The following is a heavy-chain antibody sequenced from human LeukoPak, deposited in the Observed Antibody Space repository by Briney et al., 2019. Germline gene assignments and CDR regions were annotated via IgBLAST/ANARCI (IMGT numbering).Heavy chain of an antibody. V-gene: IGHV3-23*01. CDR2: TSSSGETT. CDR1: GFTFSSYA. Sequence: GGSLRLSCVASGFTFSSYAMSWVRQAAGKGLEWVSSTSSSGETTYYADSVKGRFTISRDNSRNTLYLQMNSLRVEDTAVYYCARDYNYYFDYWGQGILVTVSS. D-gene: IGHD1-1*01. J-gene: IGHJ4*02. CDR3: ARDYNYYFDY.